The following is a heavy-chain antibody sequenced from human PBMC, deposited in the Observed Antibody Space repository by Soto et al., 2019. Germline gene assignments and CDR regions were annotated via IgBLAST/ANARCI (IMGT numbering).Heavy chain of an antibody. D-gene: IGHD2-2*01. CDR1: GFTFTSSA. V-gene: IGHV1-58*01. J-gene: IGHJ6*02. Sequence: QMQLVQSGPEVKKPGTSVKVSCKASGFTFTSSAVQWVRQARGQRLEWIGWIVVGSGNTNYAQKFHERVTITRDMSTSTAYMELSSLRSEDTAVYYCAADIVVVPAARGFYYYYGMDVWGQGTTVTVSS. CDR2: IVVGSGNT. CDR3: AADIVVVPAARGFYYYYGMDV.